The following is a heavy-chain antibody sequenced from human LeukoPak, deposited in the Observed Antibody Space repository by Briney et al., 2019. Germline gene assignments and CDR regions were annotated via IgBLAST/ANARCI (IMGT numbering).Heavy chain of an antibody. CDR2: ISGSGVST. V-gene: IGHV3-23*01. CDR1: GFTFSSYA. D-gene: IGHD3-9*01. Sequence: GGSLRLSCAASGFTFSSYAMSWVRQAPGKGLEWVSAISGSGVSTYYADSVKGRFTISRDNYKNTLYLQVNSLRAEDTAVYYCAKGVNISTGYDYWGQGTLVTVSS. J-gene: IGHJ4*02. CDR3: AKGVNISTGYDY.